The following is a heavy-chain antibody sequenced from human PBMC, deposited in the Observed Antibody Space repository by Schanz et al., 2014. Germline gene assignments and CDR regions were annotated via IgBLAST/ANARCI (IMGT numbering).Heavy chain of an antibody. Sequence: VQLVESGGTLVRPGGSLRLSCAASGFVFGDYYMTWIRQAPGKGLEWLSYISDSGTYTNYADSVKGRFTISRDNAKSSLYLQMNSLRVEDTAVYYCAASSGWHPSTDYWGQGTLVTVSS. CDR2: ISDSGTYT. CDR1: GFVFGDYY. D-gene: IGHD6-19*01. CDR3: AASSGWHPSTDY. V-gene: IGHV3-11*05. J-gene: IGHJ4*02.